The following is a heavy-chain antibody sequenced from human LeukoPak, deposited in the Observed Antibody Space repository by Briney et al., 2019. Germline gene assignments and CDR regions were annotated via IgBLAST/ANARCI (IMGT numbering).Heavy chain of an antibody. J-gene: IGHJ5*02. CDR2: ISAYNGNT. CDR3: AREVREVGGYEWIWFDP. Sequence: ASVKVSCKASGYTFTSYGISWVRQAPGQGLEWMGWISAYNGNTNYAQKLQGRVTMTTDTSTSTAYMELRSLRSDDTAVYYCAREVREVGGYEWIWFDPWGQGTLVTVSS. V-gene: IGHV1-18*01. D-gene: IGHD5-12*01. CDR1: GYTFTSYG.